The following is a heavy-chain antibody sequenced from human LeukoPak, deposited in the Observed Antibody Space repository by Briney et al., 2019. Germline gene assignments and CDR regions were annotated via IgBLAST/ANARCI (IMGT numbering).Heavy chain of an antibody. D-gene: IGHD2-15*01. CDR1: GFTFGDYA. Sequence: GGSLRLSCTASGFTFGDYAMSWVRQAPGKGLEWVGFIRSKAYGGTTEYAASVKGRFTISRDDSKSIAYLQMNSLKTEDTAVYCCTGPAALDYWGQGTLVTVSS. CDR3: TGPAALDY. CDR2: IRSKAYGGTT. J-gene: IGHJ4*02. V-gene: IGHV3-49*04.